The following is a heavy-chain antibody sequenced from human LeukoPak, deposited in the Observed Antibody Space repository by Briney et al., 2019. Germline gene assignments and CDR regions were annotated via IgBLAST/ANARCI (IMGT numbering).Heavy chain of an antibody. CDR2: ISGRTGAT. CDR3: AKCGNSGCHLIDY. Sequence: PGGSLRLSCAASGFIVSSNYMSWVRQAPGKGLEWVSAISGRTGATYYADSEKGRFTISRDNSKSTLYLQMDSLRAEDTAVYYCAKCGNSGCHLIDYWGQGTLVTVSS. CDR1: GFIVSSNY. V-gene: IGHV3-23*01. J-gene: IGHJ4*02. D-gene: IGHD5-12*01.